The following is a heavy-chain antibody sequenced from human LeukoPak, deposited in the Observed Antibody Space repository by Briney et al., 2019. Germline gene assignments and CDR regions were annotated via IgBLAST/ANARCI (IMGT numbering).Heavy chain of an antibody. CDR1: GFSFSSYS. V-gene: IGHV3-23*01. CDR3: AKGGDSSGYSDYFDY. CDR2: ISGSGGST. D-gene: IGHD3-22*01. Sequence: GGSLRLSCAASGFSFSSYSMNWVRQAPGKGLEWVSAISGSGGSTYYADSVKGRFTISRDNSKNTLYLQMNSLRAEDTAVYYCAKGGDSSGYSDYFDYWGQETLVTVSS. J-gene: IGHJ4*02.